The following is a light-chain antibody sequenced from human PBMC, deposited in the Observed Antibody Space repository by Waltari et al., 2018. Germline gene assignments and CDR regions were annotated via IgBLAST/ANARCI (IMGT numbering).Light chain of an antibody. J-gene: IGLJ1*01. CDR2: EVP. CDR1: SSDLGCFNF. CDR3: CSYARGGSYFV. V-gene: IGLV2-23*02. Sequence: QSDLTQPASVSGSPGQSVPISCTGTSSDLGCFNFVSWFHQHPGKAPQIIISEVPKRPSGVSNRFSGSKSGNTASLTISGLQAEDEADYFCCSYARGGSYFVFGTGTKVAVL.